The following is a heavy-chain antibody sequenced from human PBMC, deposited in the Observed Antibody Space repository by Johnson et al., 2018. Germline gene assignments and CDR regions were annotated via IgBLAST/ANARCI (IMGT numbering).Heavy chain of an antibody. CDR3: TTDLHYYDTSIFAAKFDP. CDR1: GYSLTTLS. D-gene: IGHD3-16*01. CDR2: FAPEDDDT. V-gene: IGHV1-24*01. Sequence: QVQLVQSGAEVKKPGASVKISCKVSGYSLTTLSIHWVRLPPGKGLEWMGGFAPEDDDTLYAPRFQGRIILTQDTTTDTAYMELRSLRSEDTASYYCTTDLHYYDTSIFAAKFDPWGQGTLVTVSS. J-gene: IGHJ5*02.